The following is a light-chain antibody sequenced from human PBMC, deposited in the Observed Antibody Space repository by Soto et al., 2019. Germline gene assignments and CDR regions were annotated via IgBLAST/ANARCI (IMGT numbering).Light chain of an antibody. CDR3: SSYTSSSTLL. J-gene: IGLJ2*01. Sequence: QSALTQPASVSGSPGQSITISCTGTSSDVGGYNYVSWYQQHSGKAPKLMIYAVSDRPSGVSNRFSGSKSGNTASLTISGLQAEDEADYYCSSYTSSSTLLFGGGTKVTVL. V-gene: IGLV2-14*01. CDR1: SSDVGGYNY. CDR2: AVS.